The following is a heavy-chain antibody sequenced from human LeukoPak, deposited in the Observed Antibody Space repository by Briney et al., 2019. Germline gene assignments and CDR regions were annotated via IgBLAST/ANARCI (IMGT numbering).Heavy chain of an antibody. V-gene: IGHV7-4-1*02. CDR1: GYTFTSYA. D-gene: IGHD3-10*01. CDR3: ARDPSGSGVEDAFDI. J-gene: IGHJ3*02. CDR2: ISTNTGNP. Sequence: GASVKVSCKASGYTFTSYAMNWVRQAPGQGLEWMGWISTNTGNPTYGQGFTGRFVFSLDTSVSTAYLQISSLKAEDTAVYYCARDPSGSGVEDAFDIWGQGTMVTVSS.